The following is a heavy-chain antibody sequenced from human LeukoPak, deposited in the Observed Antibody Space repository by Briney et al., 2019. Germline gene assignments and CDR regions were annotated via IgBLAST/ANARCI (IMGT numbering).Heavy chain of an antibody. J-gene: IGHJ4*02. CDR3: ARRYCSSTSCYVDY. V-gene: IGHV4-4*07. D-gene: IGHD2-2*01. Sequence: SETLSLTCTVSGGSISSYYWSWIRQPAGKGLEWIGRIYTSGSTNYNPSLKSRVTTSVDTSKNQFSLKLSSVTAADTAVYYCARRYCSSTSCYVDYWGQGTLVTVSS. CDR1: GGSISSYY. CDR2: IYTSGST.